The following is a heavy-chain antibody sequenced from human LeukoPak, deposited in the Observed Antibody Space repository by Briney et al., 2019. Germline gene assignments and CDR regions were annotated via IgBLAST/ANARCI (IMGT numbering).Heavy chain of an antibody. J-gene: IGHJ4*02. CDR1: GFTFSSYG. D-gene: IGHD3-10*01. V-gene: IGHV3-30*18. CDR3: AKTMVRGVIWDY. Sequence: PGRSLRLSCAASGFTFSSYGMHWVRQAPGKGLEWVAVISYDGSNKYYADSVKGRFTISRDNSKNTLYLQMNSLRAEDTAVYYCAKTMVRGVIWDYWGQGTLVTVSS. CDR2: ISYDGSNK.